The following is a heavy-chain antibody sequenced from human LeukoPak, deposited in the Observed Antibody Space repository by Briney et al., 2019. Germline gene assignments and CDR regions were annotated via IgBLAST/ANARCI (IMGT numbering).Heavy chain of an antibody. CDR2: INHSGST. D-gene: IGHD6-13*01. CDR1: GGSFSGYY. CDR3: AKKSGYSSSWYYYYYYGMDV. Sequence: SETLSLTCAVYGGSFSGYYWSWIRQPPGKGLEWIGEINHSGSTNYNPSLKSRVTISVDTSMNQFSLKLSSVTAADTAVYYCAKKSGYSSSWYYYYYYGMDVWGQGTTVTVSS. V-gene: IGHV4-34*01. J-gene: IGHJ6*02.